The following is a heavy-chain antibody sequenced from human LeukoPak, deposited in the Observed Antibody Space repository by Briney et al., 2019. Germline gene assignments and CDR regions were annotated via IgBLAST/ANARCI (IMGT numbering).Heavy chain of an antibody. CDR3: ARIFAVVPADLDY. Sequence: GESLKISCKGSGYSFTSYWIGWARQMPGKGLEWMGIIYPGDSDTRYSPSFQGQVTISADKSISTAYLQWSSLKASDTAMYYCARIFAVVPADLDYWGQGTLVTVSS. CDR2: IYPGDSDT. D-gene: IGHD2-2*01. CDR1: GYSFTSYW. J-gene: IGHJ4*02. V-gene: IGHV5-51*01.